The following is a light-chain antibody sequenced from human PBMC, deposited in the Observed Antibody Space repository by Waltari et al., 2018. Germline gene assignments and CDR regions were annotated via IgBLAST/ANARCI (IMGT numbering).Light chain of an antibody. Sequence: DIQMTQSPSTLSASVGDRVTITCRASQSISSWLAWYQQKPGKASKLLIYKASTLESGVPSRFSGSGSGTEFTLTISSLQPDDFATYYCQQYHSYSLTFGGGTKVEIK. CDR2: KAS. V-gene: IGKV1-5*03. CDR1: QSISSW. J-gene: IGKJ4*01. CDR3: QQYHSYSLT.